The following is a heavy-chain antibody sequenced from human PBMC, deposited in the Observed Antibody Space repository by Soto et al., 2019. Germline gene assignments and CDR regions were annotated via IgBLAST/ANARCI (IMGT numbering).Heavy chain of an antibody. CDR1: GGSISRYS. CDR2: IYTSGST. D-gene: IGHD1-7*01. CDR3: ARVGKLELQGGAFDI. V-gene: IGHV4-4*07. Sequence: SETLSLTCTVSGGSISRYSWSWIRQPAGKGLEWIGRIYTSGSTNYNPSLKSRVTMSVDTSKNQFSLKLSSVTAADTAVYYCARVGKLELQGGAFDIWGQGTMVTVSS. J-gene: IGHJ3*02.